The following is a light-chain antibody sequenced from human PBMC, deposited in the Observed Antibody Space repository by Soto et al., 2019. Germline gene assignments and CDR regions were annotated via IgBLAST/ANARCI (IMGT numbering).Light chain of an antibody. CDR1: SSDVGSYNL. Sequence: QSALTQPASVSGSPGQWITISCTGTSSDVGSYNLVSWYQQHPGKAPKLMIYEVSKRPSGVSNRFSGSKSGNTASLTISGRQAEDEADYYCCSYAGSSTFPYYVFGTGTKVTVL. CDR3: CSYAGSSTFPYYV. CDR2: EVS. J-gene: IGLJ1*01. V-gene: IGLV2-23*02.